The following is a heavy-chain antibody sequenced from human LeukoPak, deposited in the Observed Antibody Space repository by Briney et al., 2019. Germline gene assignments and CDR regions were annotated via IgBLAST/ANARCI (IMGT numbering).Heavy chain of an antibody. Sequence: GGSLRLSCAASGFTFSNYWMGWVRQAPGKRPEWVANMNIDGSEKYYADSVKGRFSISRDNARNSVYLQMASLRVEDTAVYYCARLGMTTVTTTSVWGQGTLVTVSS. CDR2: MNIDGSEK. CDR1: GFTFSNYW. V-gene: IGHV3-7*01. D-gene: IGHD4-17*01. CDR3: ARLGMTTVTTTSV. J-gene: IGHJ4*02.